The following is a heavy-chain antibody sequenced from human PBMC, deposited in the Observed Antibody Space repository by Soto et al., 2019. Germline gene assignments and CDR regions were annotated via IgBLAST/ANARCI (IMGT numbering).Heavy chain of an antibody. CDR2: ISYDGSNK. CDR3: AKDRGYSSGWYDYYYYGMDV. J-gene: IGHJ6*02. CDR1: GFTFSSYG. D-gene: IGHD6-19*01. Sequence: QVQLVESGGGVVQPGRSLRLSCAASGFTFSSYGMHWVRQAPGKGLEWVAVISYDGSNKYYADSVKGRFTISRDNSKNTLYLQMNSLRAEETAVYYCAKDRGYSSGWYDYYYYGMDVWGQGTTVTVSS. V-gene: IGHV3-30*18.